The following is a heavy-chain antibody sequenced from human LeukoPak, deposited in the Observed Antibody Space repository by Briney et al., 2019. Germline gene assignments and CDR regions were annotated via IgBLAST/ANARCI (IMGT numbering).Heavy chain of an antibody. D-gene: IGHD3-22*01. CDR2: IYYSGST. V-gene: IGHV4-59*01. CDR1: GGSISSYY. J-gene: IGHJ6*03. CDR3: ARSSEGRYYYDSSGFSYYYYYMDV. Sequence: PSETLSLTCTVSGGSISSYYWSWIRQPPGKGLEWIGYIYYSGSTYYNPSLKSRVTISVDTSKNQFSLKLSSVTAADTAVYYCARSSEGRYYYDSSGFSYYYYYMDVWGKGTTVTISS.